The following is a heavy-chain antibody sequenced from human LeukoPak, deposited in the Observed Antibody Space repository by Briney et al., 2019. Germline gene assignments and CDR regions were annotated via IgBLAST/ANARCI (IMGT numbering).Heavy chain of an antibody. J-gene: IGHJ4*02. CDR2: ISSIGSYL. Sequence: GGSLRLSCVPSEITFSTYSMNWVRQAPGKGLEWVSSISSIGSYLYYADSVKGRFTISRDKDKDSLYLQMNSLRAEDTAVYYCVRGRGYCSSPICPTGDYWGQGTLVTVSS. CDR1: EITFSTYS. V-gene: IGHV3-21*01. D-gene: IGHD2-2*01. CDR3: VRGRGYCSSPICPTGDY.